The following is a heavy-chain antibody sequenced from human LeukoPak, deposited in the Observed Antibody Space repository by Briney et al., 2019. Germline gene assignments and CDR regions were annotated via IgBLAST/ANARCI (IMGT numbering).Heavy chain of an antibody. CDR1: GFTFSSYS. Sequence: GSLRLSCAASGFTFSSYSMNWVRQAPGKGLEWVSSISSSSSYIYYADSVKGRFTISRDNAKNSLYLQMNSLRAEDTAIYYCARLHDVLTGYLDYWGQGTLVTVSS. CDR3: ARLHDVLTGYLDY. V-gene: IGHV3-21*01. J-gene: IGHJ4*02. D-gene: IGHD3-9*01. CDR2: ISSSSSYI.